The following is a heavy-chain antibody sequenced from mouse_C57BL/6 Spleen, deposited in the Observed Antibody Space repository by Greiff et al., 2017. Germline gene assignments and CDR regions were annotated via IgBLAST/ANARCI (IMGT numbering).Heavy chain of an antibody. V-gene: IGHV5-6*01. J-gene: IGHJ4*01. CDR2: ISSGGSYT. CDR3: ARGGGNYYAMDY. Sequence: EVQGVESGGDLVKPGGSLKLSCAASGFTFSSYGMSWVRQTPDKRLEWVATISSGGSYTYYPDSVKGRFTISRDNAKNTLYLQMSSLKSEDTAMYYCARGGGNYYAMDYWGQGTSVTVSS. CDR1: GFTFSSYG.